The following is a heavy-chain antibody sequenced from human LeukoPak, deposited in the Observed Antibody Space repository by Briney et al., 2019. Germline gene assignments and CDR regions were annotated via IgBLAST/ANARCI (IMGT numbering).Heavy chain of an antibody. D-gene: IGHD6-13*01. CDR1: GFTFSSYE. Sequence: GGSLRLSCAASGFTFSSYEMNWVRQAPGKGLEWVSYISSSGSTIYYADSVKGRFTISRDNAKNSLYLQMNSLRAEDTALYYCAKDISRGSSWYAFDYWGQGTLVTVSS. CDR3: AKDISRGSSWYAFDY. V-gene: IGHV3-48*03. J-gene: IGHJ4*02. CDR2: ISSSGSTI.